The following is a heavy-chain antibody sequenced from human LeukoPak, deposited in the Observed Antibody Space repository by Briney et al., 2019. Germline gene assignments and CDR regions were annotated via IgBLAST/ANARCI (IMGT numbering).Heavy chain of an antibody. CDR1: GLTFISYA. V-gene: IGHV3-23*01. CDR2: ISGSGGST. Sequence: PGGSLRLSCAASGLTFISYAMSWVRQAPGKGLEWVSAISGSGGSTYYADSVKGRFTISRDNSKNTLYLQMNSLRAEDTAVYYCAKSGLRQLVGPFDYWGQGPLVTVSS. CDR3: AKSGLRQLVGPFDY. D-gene: IGHD6-13*01. J-gene: IGHJ4*02.